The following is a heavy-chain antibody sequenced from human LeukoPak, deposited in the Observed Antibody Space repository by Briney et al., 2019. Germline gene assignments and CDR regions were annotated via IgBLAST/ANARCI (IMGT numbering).Heavy chain of an antibody. CDR3: ARALPQMATISNLFDY. CDR2: IYYSGST. CDR1: GGSISSYY. Sequence: PWETLSLTCTVSGGSISSYYWSWIRQPPGKGLEWIGYIYYSGSTNYNPSLKSRVTISVDTSKNQFSLKLSSVTAADTAVYYCARALPQMATISNLFDYWGQGTLVTVSS. D-gene: IGHD5-24*01. V-gene: IGHV4-59*01. J-gene: IGHJ4*02.